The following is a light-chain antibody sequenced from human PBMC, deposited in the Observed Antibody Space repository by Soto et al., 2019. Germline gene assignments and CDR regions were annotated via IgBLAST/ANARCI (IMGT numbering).Light chain of an antibody. J-gene: IGKJ3*01. V-gene: IGKV3D-20*02. CDR3: QHRFNWPFT. CDR1: QSVTSNF. CDR2: GAS. Sequence: EIVLTQSPGTLSLSPGERATLSCRASQSVTSNFLAWHQLKPGQTPRLLIYGASNRATGIPDRFSGSGSGTDFTLTISSLEPEDFAVYYCQHRFNWPFTFGPGTKVDIK.